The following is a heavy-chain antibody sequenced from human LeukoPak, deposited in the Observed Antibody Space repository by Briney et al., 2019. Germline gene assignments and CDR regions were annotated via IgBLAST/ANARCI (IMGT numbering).Heavy chain of an antibody. CDR1: GGSISNYY. CDR3: ARGGYCSRSSCYGDDAFDI. CDR2: IYYSGST. V-gene: IGHV4-59*01. J-gene: IGHJ3*02. D-gene: IGHD2-2*01. Sequence: SETLSLTCTVSGGSISNYYWSWIRPSPGEGLEWIGYIYYSGSTNYNPSLLSRVTISLDTPRNQFSLRLSSVTASDTAMYYCARGGYCSRSSCYGDDAFDIWGQGTMVTVSS.